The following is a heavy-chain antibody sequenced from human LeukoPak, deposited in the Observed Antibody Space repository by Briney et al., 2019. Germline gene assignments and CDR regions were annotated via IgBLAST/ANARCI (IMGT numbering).Heavy chain of an antibody. CDR1: GGSISSSSYY. CDR2: TYYSGST. Sequence: SETLSLTCTVSGGSISSSSYYWGWIRQPPGKGLEWIGSTYYSGSTYYNPSLKSRVTISVDTSKNQFSLKLSSVTAADTAVYYCARQGAVAGTGWFDPWGQGTLVTVSS. J-gene: IGHJ5*02. V-gene: IGHV4-39*01. D-gene: IGHD6-19*01. CDR3: ARQGAVAGTGWFDP.